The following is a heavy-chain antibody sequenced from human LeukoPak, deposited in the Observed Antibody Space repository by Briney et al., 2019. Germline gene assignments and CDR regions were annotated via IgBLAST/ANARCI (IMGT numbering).Heavy chain of an antibody. J-gene: IGHJ4*02. D-gene: IGHD6-19*01. V-gene: IGHV4-61*08. CDR2: IYYSGST. Sequence: PSETLSLTCTVSGGSISSGGYYWSWIRQPPGKGLEWIGYIYYSGSTNYNPSLKSRVTISVDTSKNQFSLKLSSVTAADTAVYYCARVSSGWYIFDYWGQGTLVTVSS. CDR1: GGSISSGGYY. CDR3: ARVSSGWYIFDY.